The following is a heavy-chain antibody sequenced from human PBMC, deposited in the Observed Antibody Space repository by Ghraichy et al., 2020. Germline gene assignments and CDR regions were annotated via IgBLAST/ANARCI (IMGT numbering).Heavy chain of an antibody. J-gene: IGHJ4*02. D-gene: IGHD5-18*01. CDR1: GFTFNTYY. CDR3: GRGGYNYGSNPIDY. CDR2: IKQDGSEK. V-gene: IGHV3-7*04. Sequence: GGSLRLSCAASGFTFNTYYMTWVRQAPGKGLEWVANIKQDGSEKYYVDPVKGRFTISRDNAKDSVYLQMNSLRAEDTAVYYCGRGGYNYGSNPIDYWGQGSQVIVSS.